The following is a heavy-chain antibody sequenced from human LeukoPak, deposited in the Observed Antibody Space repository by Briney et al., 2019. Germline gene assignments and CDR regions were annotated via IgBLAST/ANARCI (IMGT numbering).Heavy chain of an antibody. Sequence: KTSETLSLTCTVSDGSMSPYYWSWIRQSPGKGLEWIAYIFYNGNTKYNPSLWSRVTISIDTSRNQVFLNLNSVTAVDTAVYYCARGGYYYLDVWGKGTTATVSS. CDR1: DGSMSPYY. CDR3: ARGGYYYLDV. J-gene: IGHJ6*03. CDR2: IFYNGNT. V-gene: IGHV4-59*01.